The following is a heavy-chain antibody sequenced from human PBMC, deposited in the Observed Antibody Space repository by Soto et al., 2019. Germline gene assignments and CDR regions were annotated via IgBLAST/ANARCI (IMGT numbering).Heavy chain of an antibody. Sequence: GESLKISCKGSGYSFTSYWISWVRLMPGKGLEWMGRIDPSDSYTSYRPSFQGHVTISGDKSISTAYLQWSSLKASDTAMYYCARQPSGAAASSFDYWGQGTLVTVSS. J-gene: IGHJ4*02. CDR2: IDPSDSYT. CDR1: GYSFTSYW. CDR3: ARQPSGAAASSFDY. D-gene: IGHD6-13*01. V-gene: IGHV5-10-1*01.